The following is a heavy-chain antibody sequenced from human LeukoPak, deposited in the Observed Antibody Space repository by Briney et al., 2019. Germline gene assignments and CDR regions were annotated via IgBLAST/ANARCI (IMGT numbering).Heavy chain of an antibody. J-gene: IGHJ4*02. CDR3: ARELGYCSSTSCYGFDY. D-gene: IGHD2-2*01. V-gene: IGHV1-46*01. CDR2: INPSGGST. Sequence: VASVKVSCKASGYTFTSYYMHWVRQAPGQGLEWMGIINPSGGSTSYAQKFQGRVTMTRDTSTSTVYMELSSLRSEDTAVYYCARELGYCSSTSCYGFDYWGQGTLVTVSS. CDR1: GYTFTSYY.